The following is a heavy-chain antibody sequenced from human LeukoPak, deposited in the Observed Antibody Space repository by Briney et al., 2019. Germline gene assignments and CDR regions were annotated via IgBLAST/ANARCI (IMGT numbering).Heavy chain of an antibody. CDR3: ARRDYDILTGWVRAFDI. Sequence: ASVKVSCKASGYTFTGYYMHWVRQAPGQGLEWMGWINPNSGGTNYAQKFQGRVTMTRDTSISTAYMELSRLRSDDTAVYYCARRDYDILTGWVRAFDIWGQGTMVTVSS. D-gene: IGHD3-9*01. CDR2: INPNSGGT. J-gene: IGHJ3*02. V-gene: IGHV1-2*02. CDR1: GYTFTGYY.